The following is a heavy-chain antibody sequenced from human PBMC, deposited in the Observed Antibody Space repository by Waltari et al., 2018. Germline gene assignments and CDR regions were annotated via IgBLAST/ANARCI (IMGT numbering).Heavy chain of an antibody. CDR3: ARSSIMLREGRFDY. Sequence: EVQLVESGGALVPPGGSLRLSCAARGFSFLNYGMNWVRLAPGKGLEWVANIKQDGSERYYVDSVKGRFTISRDNAKNLLNLQMDSLRAEDTAVYYCARSSIMLREGRFDYWGQGALVTVSS. D-gene: IGHD3-10*01. V-gene: IGHV3-7*04. J-gene: IGHJ4*02. CDR2: IKQDGSER. CDR1: GFSFLNYG.